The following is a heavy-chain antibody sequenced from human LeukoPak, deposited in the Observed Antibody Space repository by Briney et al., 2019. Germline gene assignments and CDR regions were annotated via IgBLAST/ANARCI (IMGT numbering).Heavy chain of an antibody. J-gene: IGHJ4*02. V-gene: IGHV3-74*01. Sequence: GGSLRRSCAASGFTFNNYWMHWVRQAPGKGLVWVSRIDSDGSSTRYVDAVKGRFTISRDNAKNTLYLQMNSLRAEDTAIYYCVKGGGPRGFDYWGQEILVTVSS. D-gene: IGHD3-10*01. CDR1: GFTFNNYW. CDR2: IDSDGSST. CDR3: VKGGGPRGFDY.